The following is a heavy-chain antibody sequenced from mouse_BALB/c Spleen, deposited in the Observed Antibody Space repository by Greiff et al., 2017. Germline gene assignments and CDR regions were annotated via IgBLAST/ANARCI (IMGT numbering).Heavy chain of an antibody. V-gene: IGHV5-17*02. CDR1: GFTFSSFG. D-gene: IGHD1-2*01. CDR3: ARSITTACYGDY. Sequence: EVKLVESGGGLVQPGGSRKLSCAASGFTFSSFGMHWVRQAPEKGLEWVAYISSGSSTIYYADTVKGRFTISRDNPKNTLFLQMTSLRSEDTAMYYCARSITTACYGDYWGRGTTL. J-gene: IGHJ2*01. CDR2: ISSGSSTI.